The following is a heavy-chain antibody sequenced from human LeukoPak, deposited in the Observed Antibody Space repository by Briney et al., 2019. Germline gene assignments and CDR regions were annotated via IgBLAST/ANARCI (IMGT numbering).Heavy chain of an antibody. D-gene: IGHD3-22*01. CDR3: AKGGYQYDSSGHNYFDY. V-gene: IGHV3-74*01. Sequence: GGSLRLSCAASGFTFSSYWMHWVRQAPGKGLVWVSRINSDGSSTSYADSVKGRFTISRDNAKNTLYLQMNSLRAEDTAVYYCAKGGYQYDSSGHNYFDYWGQGTLVTVSS. CDR2: INSDGSST. J-gene: IGHJ4*02. CDR1: GFTFSSYW.